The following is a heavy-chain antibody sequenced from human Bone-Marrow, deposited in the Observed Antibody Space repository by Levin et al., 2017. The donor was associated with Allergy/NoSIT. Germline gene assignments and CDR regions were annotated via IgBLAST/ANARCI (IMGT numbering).Heavy chain of an antibody. CDR2: IYYDGSNK. CDR1: GFTFNSYG. CDR3: ARVTGFNDSSGSYASEYYYAIDV. V-gene: IGHV3-33*01. J-gene: IGHJ6*02. Sequence: GESLKISCAASGFTFNSYGMHWVRQAPGKGLEWVASIYYDGSNKYYADSVKGQFTISRDNSKNTLYLQMNSLRAEDTAVYYCARVTGFNDSSGSYASEYYYAIDVWGQGTTVTVSS. D-gene: IGHD3-22*01.